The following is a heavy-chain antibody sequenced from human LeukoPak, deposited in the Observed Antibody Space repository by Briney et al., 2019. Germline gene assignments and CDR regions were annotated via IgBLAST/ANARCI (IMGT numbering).Heavy chain of an antibody. J-gene: IGHJ4*02. V-gene: IGHV3-23*01. D-gene: IGHD6-13*01. CDR2: ISGSGGST. CDR1: GFTLSSYA. Sequence: AGGSLRLSCAPSGFTLSSYAMSWVRQAPGKGLEWVSAISGSGGSTYYADSVKGRFTISRDNSKNTLYLQMNSLRAEDTAVYYCVVSMVADGTYWGQGTLVTVSS. CDR3: VVSMVADGTY.